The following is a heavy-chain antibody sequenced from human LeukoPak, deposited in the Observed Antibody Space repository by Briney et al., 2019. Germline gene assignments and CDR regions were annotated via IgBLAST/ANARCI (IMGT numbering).Heavy chain of an antibody. CDR1: GGSISSYY. V-gene: IGHV4-59*08. CDR3: ARHPTAENWFDP. CDR2: IYYSGST. Sequence: PSETLSLTCTVSGGSISSYYWSWIRQPPGKGLEWIGYIYYSGSTNYNPSLKSRVTISVDTSKNQFSLKLSSVTAADTAVYYCARHPTAENWFDPLGQGTLVTVSS. J-gene: IGHJ5*02.